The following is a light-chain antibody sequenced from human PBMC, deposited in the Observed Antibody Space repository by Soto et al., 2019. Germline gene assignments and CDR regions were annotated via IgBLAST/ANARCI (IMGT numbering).Light chain of an antibody. Sequence: QSVLTQSASVSGSPGQSITISCPGTSSDVGNYNYVSWYQQHPGEVPKLIIFNVNNRPSGVSNRFSGSKSGNTASLTISGLQAEDEADYYCSSLTSSTTYVFGTGTKVTIL. CDR2: NVN. CDR3: SSLTSSTTYV. V-gene: IGLV2-14*01. J-gene: IGLJ1*01. CDR1: SSDVGNYNY.